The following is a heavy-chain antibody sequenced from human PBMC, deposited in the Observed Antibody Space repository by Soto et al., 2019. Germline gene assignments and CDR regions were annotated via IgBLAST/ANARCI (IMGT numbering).Heavy chain of an antibody. CDR3: ARGEGKYYDSSGYLYYFDY. CDR2: INPSGGST. D-gene: IGHD3-22*01. CDR1: GYTFTSYY. J-gene: IGHJ4*02. Sequence: ASVKVSCKASGYTFTSYYMHWVRQAPGQGLEWMGIINPSGGSTSYAQKFQGRVTMTRDTSTSTVYMELSSLRSEDTAVYYCARGEGKYYDSSGYLYYFDYWGQGTLVIVSS. V-gene: IGHV1-46*01.